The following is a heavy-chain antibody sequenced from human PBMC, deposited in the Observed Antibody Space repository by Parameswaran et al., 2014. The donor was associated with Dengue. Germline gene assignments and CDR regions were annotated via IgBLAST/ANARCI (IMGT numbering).Heavy chain of an antibody. CDR2: IYPGDSDT. J-gene: IGHJ6*03. D-gene: IGHD2-15*01. CDR3: ARHSRVGYYYYMDV. V-gene: IGHV5-51*01. Sequence: VRQAPGKGLEWMGIIYPGDSDTRYSPSFQGQVTISADKSISTAYLQWSSLKASDTAMYYCARHSRVGYYYYMDVWGKGTTVTVSS.